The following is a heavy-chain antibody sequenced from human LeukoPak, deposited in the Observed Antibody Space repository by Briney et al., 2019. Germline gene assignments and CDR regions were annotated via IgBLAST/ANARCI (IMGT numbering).Heavy chain of an antibody. CDR1: GGSISSYY. CDR2: IYTSGST. V-gene: IGHV4-4*09. D-gene: IGHD3-10*01. CDR3: ARQAMVRGVINLDYYYMDV. J-gene: IGHJ6*03. Sequence: SETLSLTCTVSGGSISSYYWGWIRQPPGKGLEWIGYIYTSGSTNYNLSLKSRVTISVDTSKNQFSLKLSSVTAADTAVYYCARQAMVRGVINLDYYYMDVWGKGTTVTVSS.